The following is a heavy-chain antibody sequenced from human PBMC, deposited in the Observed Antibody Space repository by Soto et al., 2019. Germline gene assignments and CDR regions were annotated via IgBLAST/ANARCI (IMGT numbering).Heavy chain of an antibody. Sequence: PFQPQHLPWSVGSESVKSSLFAVSWKPPGKGLEWIGYIYYSGSTNYNPSLKSRVTISVDTSKNQFSLKLSSVTAADTAVYYCARLTYGDYGRYYYYGMDVWGQGTTVTVSS. CDR3: ARLTYGDYGRYYYYGMDV. J-gene: IGHJ6*02. CDR2: IYYSGST. D-gene: IGHD4-17*01. V-gene: IGHV4-59*08. CDR1: SESVKSSL.